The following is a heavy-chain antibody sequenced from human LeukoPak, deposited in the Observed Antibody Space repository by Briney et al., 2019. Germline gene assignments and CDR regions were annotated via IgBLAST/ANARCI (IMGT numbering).Heavy chain of an antibody. CDR1: GFTFSSFA. D-gene: IGHD6-13*01. J-gene: IGHJ4*02. CDR2: PSGSGATT. CDR3: AKSIAAAGNN. V-gene: IGHV3-23*01. Sequence: WGSLRLSCAASGFTFSSFAMSWVRQAPGKGPEWVSGPSGSGATTSYADSVKGRFTISRDNSKDTLYLQMNSLRAEDTAVYYCAKSIAAAGNNWGQGTLVTVSS.